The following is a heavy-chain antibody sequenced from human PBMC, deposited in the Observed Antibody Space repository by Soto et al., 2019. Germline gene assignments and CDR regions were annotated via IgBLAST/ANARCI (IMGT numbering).Heavy chain of an antibody. CDR1: GFTFRSSW. J-gene: IGHJ4*02. D-gene: IGHD6-19*01. CDR3: AKGPTGWYSYDY. V-gene: IGHV3-74*01. Sequence: EVQLVESGGGLVQPGGSLRLSCVASGFTFRSSWMHWVRQAPGKGLVWVSRINSDATTKNYAEYAKGRFTIARDNGGNHLYLPMGRLTAEGTAVYYCAKGPTGWYSYDYWGQGTLLTVSS. CDR2: INSDATTK.